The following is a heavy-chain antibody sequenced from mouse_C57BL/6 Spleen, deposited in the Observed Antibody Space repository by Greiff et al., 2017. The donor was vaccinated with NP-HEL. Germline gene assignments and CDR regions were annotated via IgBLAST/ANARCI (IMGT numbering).Heavy chain of an antibody. D-gene: IGHD1-1*01. Sequence: VQLQQSGAELVRPGTSVKLSCKASGYTFTSYWMHWVKQRPGQGLEWIGVIDPSDSYTNYNQKFKGKATLTVDTSSSTAYMQLSSLTSEDSAVYYCARRSSSYPYWYFDVWGTGTTVTVSS. CDR1: GYTFTSYW. J-gene: IGHJ1*03. V-gene: IGHV1-59*01. CDR3: ARRSSSYPYWYFDV. CDR2: IDPSDSYT.